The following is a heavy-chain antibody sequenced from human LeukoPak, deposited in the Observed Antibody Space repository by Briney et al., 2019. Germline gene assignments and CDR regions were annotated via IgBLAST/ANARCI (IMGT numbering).Heavy chain of an antibody. CDR2: ISYDGSNK. Sequence: GGSLRLSCAASGFTFSSYAMHWVRQAPGKGLEWVAVISYDGSNKYYADSVKGRFTISRDNSKNTLYLQMNSLRAEDTAVYYCARVGSTPLLLNNWFDPWGQGTLVTVSS. CDR3: ARVGSTPLLLNNWFDP. D-gene: IGHD2-15*01. CDR1: GFTFSSYA. J-gene: IGHJ5*02. V-gene: IGHV3-30*04.